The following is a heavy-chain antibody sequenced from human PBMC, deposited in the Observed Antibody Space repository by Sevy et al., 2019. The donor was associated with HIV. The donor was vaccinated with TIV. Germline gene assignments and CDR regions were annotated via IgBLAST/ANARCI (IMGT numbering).Heavy chain of an antibody. CDR1: GFTFSSYP. J-gene: IGHJ4*03. Sequence: GGSLRLSCAASGFTFSSYPMHWVRQAPGKGLEWVSFISFDGTDKYYADSVKGRFTITRDNSKNTLFLQMNSLRAEDTDFNYWERETTMLPRGAGDYWGQGTMVTVSS. D-gene: IGHD3-10*01. V-gene: IGHV3-30-3*01. CDR3: ERETTMLPRGAGDY. CDR2: ISFDGTDK.